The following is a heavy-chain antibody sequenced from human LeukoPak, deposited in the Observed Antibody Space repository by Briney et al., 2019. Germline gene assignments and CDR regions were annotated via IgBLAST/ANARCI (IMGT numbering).Heavy chain of an antibody. CDR2: IYYSGST. CDR1: GGSISSNY. D-gene: IGHD3-10*01. CDR3: ARHGEAGFRGSFDY. V-gene: IGHV4-59*08. Sequence: SETLSLTCTVSGGSISSNYWSWIRQSPGKGLEWIGYIYYSGSTNYNPSLKSRVIISVDTSKNQFSLKLTSVTAADTAVYYCARHGEAGFRGSFDYWGQGTLVSVSS. J-gene: IGHJ4*02.